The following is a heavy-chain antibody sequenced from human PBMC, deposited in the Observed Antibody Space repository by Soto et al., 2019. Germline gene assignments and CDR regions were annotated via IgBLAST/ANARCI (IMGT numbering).Heavy chain of an antibody. J-gene: IGHJ5*02. D-gene: IGHD5-12*01. CDR3: ARDNSGDDSWWFDP. V-gene: IGHV1-46*01. Sequence: ASVKVSCKASGYTFTRHYMHWARQAPGQGLEWMGVINPSGSNTWYAQKFQGRVTMTRDTSTSTDYLELSSLRSDDTAVYYCARDNSGDDSWWFDPWGQGTLVTVSS. CDR2: INPSGSNT. CDR1: GYTFTRHY.